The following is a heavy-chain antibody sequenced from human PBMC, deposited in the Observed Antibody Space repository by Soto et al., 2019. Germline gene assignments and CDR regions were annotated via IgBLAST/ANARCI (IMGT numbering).Heavy chain of an antibody. D-gene: IGHD2-15*01. Sequence: SVKVSCKASGYTFTGYYMHWVRQAPGQGLEWMGWINPNSGGTNYAQKFQGWVTMTRDTSISTAYMELSRLRSDDTAVYYCARDQRCSGGSCYSFDYWGQGTLVTVSS. J-gene: IGHJ4*02. CDR3: ARDQRCSGGSCYSFDY. CDR1: GYTFTGYY. V-gene: IGHV1-2*04. CDR2: INPNSGGT.